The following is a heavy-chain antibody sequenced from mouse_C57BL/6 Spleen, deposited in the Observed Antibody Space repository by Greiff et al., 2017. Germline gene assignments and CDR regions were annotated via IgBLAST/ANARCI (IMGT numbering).Heavy chain of an antibody. D-gene: IGHD2-1*01. CDR2: IFPGSGST. Sequence: LMESGPELVKPGASVKISCKASGYTFTDYYINWVKQRPGQGLEWIGWIFPGSGSTYYNEKFKGKATLTVDKSSSTAYMLLSSLTSEDSAVYFCASPSIYYGNHWEAMDYWGQGTSVTVSS. J-gene: IGHJ4*01. CDR1: GYTFTDYY. CDR3: ASPSIYYGNHWEAMDY. V-gene: IGHV1-75*01.